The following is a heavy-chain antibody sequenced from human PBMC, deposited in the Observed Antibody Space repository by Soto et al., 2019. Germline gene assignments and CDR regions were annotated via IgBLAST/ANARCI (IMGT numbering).Heavy chain of an antibody. V-gene: IGHV1-46*04. CDR2: INPSGTST. CDR1: GYTFTSYY. CDR3: ARGTPRDGIDV. D-gene: IGHD1-1*01. Sequence: QVQLVQSGAEVKRPGASVKVSCKASGYTFTSYYMQWVRQAPGQGLEWMGMINPSGTSTSYAQKLQGRVTMIRDTSTSTVYRELSTLRHEDTAVYYCARGTPRDGIDVWGQGTTVTVSS. J-gene: IGHJ6*02.